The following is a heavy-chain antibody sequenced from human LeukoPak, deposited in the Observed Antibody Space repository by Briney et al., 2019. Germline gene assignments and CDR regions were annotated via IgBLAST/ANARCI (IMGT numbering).Heavy chain of an antibody. Sequence: GASVKVSCTASGYTFTGYYIHWGRQAPGQGVEGRGWINPNSGGTNYAHNFPGRVTRTSDTSLRTAYMELSRPRSDDTAVYYCARETTGTADAFDIWGQGTMVTVSS. D-gene: IGHD1-1*01. J-gene: IGHJ3*02. CDR3: ARETTGTADAFDI. CDR1: GYTFTGYY. V-gene: IGHV1-2*02. CDR2: INPNSGGT.